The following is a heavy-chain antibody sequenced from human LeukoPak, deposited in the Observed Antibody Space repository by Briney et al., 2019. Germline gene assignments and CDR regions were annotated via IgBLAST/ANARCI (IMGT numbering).Heavy chain of an antibody. Sequence: GGSLRLSCAASGFTFSSYSMNWVRQAPGKGLEWVSSISSSSSYIYYADSVKGRFTISRDNAKNSLYLQMNSLRAEDTAVYYCARDLYGDYVYDYWGQGTLVTVSS. CDR3: ARDLYGDYVYDY. V-gene: IGHV3-21*01. J-gene: IGHJ4*02. CDR1: GFTFSSYS. CDR2: ISSSSSYI. D-gene: IGHD4-17*01.